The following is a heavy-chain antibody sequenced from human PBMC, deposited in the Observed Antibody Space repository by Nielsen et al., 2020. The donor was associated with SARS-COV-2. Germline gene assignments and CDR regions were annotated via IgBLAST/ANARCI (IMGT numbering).Heavy chain of an antibody. V-gene: IGHV3-30*03. Sequence: GGSPKISLGGPGFTHKNYWMQWGRQAPGKGLGGGGNNLPDWRAKRYADSVKGRFTISRDYSKGTLHLQMNSLRPDDTAVYYCATQYFDWVWYMFYGVDVWGQGTTVTVSS. CDR2: NLPDWRAK. D-gene: IGHD3-9*01. J-gene: IGHJ6*02. CDR3: ATQYFDWVWYMFYGVDV. CDR1: GFTHKNYW.